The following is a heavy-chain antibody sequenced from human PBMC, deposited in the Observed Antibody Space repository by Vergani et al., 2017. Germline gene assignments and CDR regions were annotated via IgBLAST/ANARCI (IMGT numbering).Heavy chain of an antibody. J-gene: IGHJ4*01. V-gene: IGHV3-23*01. D-gene: IGHD2/OR15-2a*01. CDR3: VKEKIDLGSYFFDS. CDR1: GVTFSNSA. Sequence: EVHLLESGGGLVQSGGSLRLSCAASGVTFSNSAVSWVRQAPGRGLAGVSSISGPGLSTYYADSVKGRFSISRDNSKNTVFLQMHSLRAEDTAIYYCVKEKIDLGSYFFDSWGHGILVTVSS. CDR2: ISGPGLST.